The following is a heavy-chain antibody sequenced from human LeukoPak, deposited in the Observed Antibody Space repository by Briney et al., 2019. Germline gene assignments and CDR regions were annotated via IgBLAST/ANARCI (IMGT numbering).Heavy chain of an antibody. V-gene: IGHV3-23*01. CDR1: GFTFSNNA. Sequence: PGGSLRLSCTASGFTFSNNAMSWVRQAPGKGLEWVSVLTGDRGSTYYADFVKGRFTISRDNAKNSLYLQMNSLRAEDTALYYCARDIDGALDYWGQGTLVTVSS. D-gene: IGHD1-26*01. CDR3: ARDIDGALDY. J-gene: IGHJ4*02. CDR2: LTGDRGST.